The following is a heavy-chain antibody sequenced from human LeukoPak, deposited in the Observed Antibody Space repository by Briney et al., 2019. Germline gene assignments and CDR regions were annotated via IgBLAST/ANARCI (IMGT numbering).Heavy chain of an antibody. CDR1: GFTFSSYW. Sequence: PGGSLRLSCAASGFTFSSYWMSWVRQAPGKGLEWVANIKQDGSEKYYVDSVKGRFTISRDNAKNSLYLQMNSLRAEDTAVYYCATTPEQSRWLVSHFDYWGQGTLVTVSS. CDR2: IKQDGSEK. J-gene: IGHJ4*02. V-gene: IGHV3-7*01. CDR3: ATTPEQSRWLVSHFDY. D-gene: IGHD3-22*01.